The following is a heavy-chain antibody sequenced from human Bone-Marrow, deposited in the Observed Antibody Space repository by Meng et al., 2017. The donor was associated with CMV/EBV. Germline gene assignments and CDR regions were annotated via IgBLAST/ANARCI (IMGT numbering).Heavy chain of an antibody. V-gene: IGHV1-18*01. CDR2: ISAYYGNT. D-gene: IGHD3-10*01. CDR3: ARDHVRAGSNPDAFDI. J-gene: IGHJ3*02. Sequence: ASVKVSCKASGYTFTSYGISWVRQAPGQGLEWMGWISAYYGNTNYAQKLQGRVTMTTDTSTSTAYMELRSLRSDDTAVYYCARDHVRAGSNPDAFDIWGQGTMVTVSS. CDR1: GYTFTSYG.